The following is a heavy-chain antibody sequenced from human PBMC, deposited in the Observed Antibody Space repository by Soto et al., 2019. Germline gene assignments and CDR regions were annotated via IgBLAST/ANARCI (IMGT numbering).Heavy chain of an antibody. CDR1: GFTFSNYA. V-gene: IGHV3-30*18. D-gene: IGHD4-17*01. J-gene: IGHJ6*02. CDR3: SKDLDFGGMGPYYLTSSFDV. Sequence: GGSLRLSCAASGFTFSNYAMHWVRQAPGKGLEWVAVISYNARNEYYADAVKGRFTISRDNSKNTLYLQMSSLRGEDTAVYYCSKDLDFGGMGPYYLTSSFDVWGQGTPVTVSS. CDR2: ISYNARNE.